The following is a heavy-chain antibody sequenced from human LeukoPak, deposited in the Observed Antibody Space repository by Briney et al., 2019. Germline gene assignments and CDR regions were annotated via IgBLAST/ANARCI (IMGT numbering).Heavy chain of an antibody. J-gene: IGHJ4*02. CDR1: GFTFSSYS. Sequence: GGPLRLSFEASGFTFSSYSRNWVGQAPGKGREWVSSISSSSSYIYYADSVKGRFTISRDNAKNSLYLQMNSLRAEDTAVYYCARDRPDYPFDYWGQGTLVTVSS. CDR3: ARDRPDYPFDY. V-gene: IGHV3-21*01. CDR2: ISSSSSYI. D-gene: IGHD4-11*01.